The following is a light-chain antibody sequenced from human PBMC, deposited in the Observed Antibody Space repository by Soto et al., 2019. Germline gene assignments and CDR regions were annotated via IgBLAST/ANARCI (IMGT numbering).Light chain of an antibody. J-gene: IGLJ2*01. CDR1: SSDVGGYNH. CDR2: EVS. Sequence: QSALTQPASVSGSPGQSITISCTGSSSDVGGYNHVSWYQQHPGKAPKLMIYEVSNRPSGVSDRFSASKSGDTASLTISGLQAEDEAVYYCSSYTAFSTDILFGGGTKLTVL. CDR3: SSYTAFSTDIL. V-gene: IGLV2-14*01.